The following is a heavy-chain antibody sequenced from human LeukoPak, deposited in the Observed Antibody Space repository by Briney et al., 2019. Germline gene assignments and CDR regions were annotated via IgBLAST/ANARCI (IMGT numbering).Heavy chain of an antibody. D-gene: IGHD1-14*01. CDR2: IYDSGST. J-gene: IGHJ5*02. V-gene: IGHV4-59*01. Sequence: PSETLSLTCTVSGGSISSYYWSWIRQPPGKGLEWIGFIYDSGSTNYNPSLKSRVTISVDTSKNQFSLKLSSVTAADTAVYYCARLFLPESEYHNWFDPWGQGTLVTVSS. CDR3: ARLFLPESEYHNWFDP. CDR1: GGSISSYY.